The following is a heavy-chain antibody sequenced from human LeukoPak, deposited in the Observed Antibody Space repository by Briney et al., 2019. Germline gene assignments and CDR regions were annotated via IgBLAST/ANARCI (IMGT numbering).Heavy chain of an antibody. J-gene: IGHJ5*02. Sequence: SETLSLTCAVSGYSISSGDYWAWLRQPPGKGLELIGSIYYSGSTDYNPSLKSRVSISVDTSKNQFSLKLFSVTAADTAVYYFAKNSTAAWFDPWGQGTLVTVSS. CDR3: AKNSTAAWFDP. D-gene: IGHD2/OR15-2a*01. V-gene: IGHV4-38-2*01. CDR1: GYSISSGDY. CDR2: IYYSGST.